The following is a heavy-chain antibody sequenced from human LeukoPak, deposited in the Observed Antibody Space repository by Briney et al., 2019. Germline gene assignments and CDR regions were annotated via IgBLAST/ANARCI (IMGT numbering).Heavy chain of an antibody. CDR2: IIPIFGTA. CDR1: GGTFSSYA. V-gene: IGHV1-69*13. Sequence: ASVKVSSKASGGTFSSYAISWVRQAPGQGLEWMGGIIPIFGTANYAQKFQGRVTITADESTSTAYMELSSLRSEDTAVYYCARDWLEMAVNWGQGTLVTVSS. CDR3: ARDWLEMAVN. D-gene: IGHD5-24*01. J-gene: IGHJ4*02.